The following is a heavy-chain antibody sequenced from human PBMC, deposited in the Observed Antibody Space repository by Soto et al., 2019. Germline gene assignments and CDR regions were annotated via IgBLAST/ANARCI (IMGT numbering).Heavy chain of an antibody. Sequence: SETLSLTCTVSGGSISSYYWSWIRQPAGKGLEWIGRIYTSGSTNYNPSLKSRVTMSVDTSKNQFSLKLSSVTAADTAVYYCARVRDDSSGYYFSFDYWGQGTLVTVSS. V-gene: IGHV4-4*07. CDR2: IYTSGST. CDR1: GGSISSYY. D-gene: IGHD3-22*01. CDR3: ARVRDDSSGYYFSFDY. J-gene: IGHJ4*02.